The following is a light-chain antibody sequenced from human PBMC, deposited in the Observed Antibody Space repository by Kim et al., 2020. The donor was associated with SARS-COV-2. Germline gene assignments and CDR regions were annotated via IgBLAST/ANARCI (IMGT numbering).Light chain of an antibody. CDR2: SND. J-gene: IGLJ7*01. Sequence: QTVTSSCSGSISHNESKAVTWDQQLPGTAPKRLMYSNDYRPAGVPDRFTGSKSGTSASLAISGLQSEDEADYYCAAWDDSLKGSVFGGGTQLTVL. CDR3: AAWDDSLKGSV. CDR1: ISHNESKA. V-gene: IGLV1-44*01.